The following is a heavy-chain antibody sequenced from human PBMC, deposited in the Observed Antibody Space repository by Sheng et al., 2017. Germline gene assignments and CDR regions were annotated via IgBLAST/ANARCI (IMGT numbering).Heavy chain of an antibody. CDR1: GGSISSYY. D-gene: IGHD3-22*01. CDR3: ARDSSGYYYGDAFDI. V-gene: IGHV4-59*12. Sequence: QVQLQESGPGLVKPSETLSLTCTVSGGSISSYYWSWIRQPPGKGLEWIGYIYYSGSTNYNPSLKSRVTISVDTSKNQFSLKLSSVTAADTAVYYCARDSSGYYYGDAFDIWGQWTMVHRL. J-gene: IGHJ3*02. CDR2: IYYSGST.